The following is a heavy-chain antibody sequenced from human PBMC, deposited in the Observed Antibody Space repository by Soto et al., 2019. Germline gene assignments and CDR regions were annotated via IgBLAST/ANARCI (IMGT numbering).Heavy chain of an antibody. Sequence: QVQLVQSGAEEKKPGASVKGSCKASGYTFTSYAMHWVRQAPGQRLEWMGWINAGNGNTKYSQKFQGRVTITRDTCASTAYMELSSLRSEDTAVYYCARSIVVVTALDYWGQGTLVTVSS. CDR3: ARSIVVVTALDY. CDR2: INAGNGNT. J-gene: IGHJ4*02. CDR1: GYTFTSYA. V-gene: IGHV1-3*05. D-gene: IGHD2-21*02.